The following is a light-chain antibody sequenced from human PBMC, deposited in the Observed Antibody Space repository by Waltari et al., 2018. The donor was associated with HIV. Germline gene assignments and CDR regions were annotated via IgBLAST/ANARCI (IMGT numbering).Light chain of an antibody. CDR3: QQRSAWPLT. V-gene: IGKV3-11*01. CDR1: HSVGSL. CDR2: DAS. Sequence: EIVLTQSPATLSLSPGERATLSCGASHSVGSLIAWYQQKPGQAPRLLIYDASNMATGIPARFSGSGSGTDFTLTISSLEPEDFAVYYCQQRSAWPLTFGGGTKVEIK. J-gene: IGKJ4*01.